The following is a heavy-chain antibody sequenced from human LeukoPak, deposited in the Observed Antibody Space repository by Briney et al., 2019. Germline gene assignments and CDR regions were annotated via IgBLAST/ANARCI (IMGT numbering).Heavy chain of an antibody. J-gene: IGHJ4*02. D-gene: IGHD6-13*01. Sequence: GASVKVSCKASGYTFSMYNMHWVRQAPGQGLEWMGIINPTGGTSYAQKLQGRITVTRDTSMSTMFMDLSSLRSEDTAVYYCAREGVAGTGLDYWGQGTLVTVSS. V-gene: IGHV1-46*01. CDR1: GYTFSMYN. CDR3: AREGVAGTGLDY. CDR2: INPTGGT.